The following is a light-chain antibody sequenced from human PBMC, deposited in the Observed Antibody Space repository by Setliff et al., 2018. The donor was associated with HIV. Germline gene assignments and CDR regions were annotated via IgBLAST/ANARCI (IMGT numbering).Light chain of an antibody. V-gene: IGLV2-14*02. CDR3: SSYTSSSTPYV. J-gene: IGLJ1*01. Sequence: QSALTQPASVSGSPGQSITISCTGTSSDLGSYNLVSWYQQHPGKAPKLMIYEVTKRPSGVSSRFSGSKSGNTPSLTISGLQAEDEADYYCSSYTSSSTPYVFGTGTKVTVL. CDR2: EVT. CDR1: SSDLGSYNL.